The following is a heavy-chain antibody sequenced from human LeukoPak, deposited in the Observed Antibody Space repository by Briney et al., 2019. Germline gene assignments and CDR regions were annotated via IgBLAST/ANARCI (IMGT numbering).Heavy chain of an antibody. Sequence: PGGSLRLSCAASGFTFSSYEMNWVRQAPGKGLEWVAYIRESGSNIYYAGSVKGRFTISRDNAKNSLYLQMNSLRAEDTAVYYCARDRYHYYGLDVWGQGTTVTVSS. CDR3: ARDRYHYYGLDV. V-gene: IGHV3-48*03. CDR1: GFTFSSYE. CDR2: IRESGSNI. J-gene: IGHJ6*02. D-gene: IGHD1-14*01.